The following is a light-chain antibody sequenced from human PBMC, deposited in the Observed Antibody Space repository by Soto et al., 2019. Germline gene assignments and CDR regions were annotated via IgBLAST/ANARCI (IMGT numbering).Light chain of an antibody. V-gene: IGLV1-40*01. Sequence: QSVLTQPPSVSGAPGQRVTISCTGSSSNIGAGYNVHWYQQFPGTAPKLLIYVNSNRPSGVPDRFSGSKSGTSASLAITGLQADDDADYYCQSYDSSLSGYIFGTGTKLTVL. CDR1: SSNIGAGYN. CDR2: VNS. J-gene: IGLJ1*01. CDR3: QSYDSSLSGYI.